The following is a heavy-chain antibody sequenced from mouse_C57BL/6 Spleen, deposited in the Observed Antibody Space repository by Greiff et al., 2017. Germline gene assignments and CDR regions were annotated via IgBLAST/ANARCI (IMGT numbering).Heavy chain of an antibody. CDR3: ARQGYSNPAWFAY. CDR1: GYTFTSYW. J-gene: IGHJ3*01. D-gene: IGHD2-5*01. Sequence: QVQLQQPGAELVKPGASVKLSCKASGYTFTSYWMHWVKQRPGQGLEWIGMIHPNSGSTNYNEKFKSKDTLTVDKSSSTAYMQLSSLTSEDSAVYYCARQGYSNPAWFAYWGQGTLVTVSA. V-gene: IGHV1-64*01. CDR2: IHPNSGST.